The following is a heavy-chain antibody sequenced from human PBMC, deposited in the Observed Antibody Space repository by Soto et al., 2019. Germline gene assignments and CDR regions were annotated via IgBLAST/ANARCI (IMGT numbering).Heavy chain of an antibody. V-gene: IGHV1-2*02. CDR1: GYIFSDNY. J-gene: IGHJ4*02. D-gene: IGHD4-17*01. Sequence: QVQLVQSGTDVRNPGASVKVSCKPSGYIFSDNYIHWVRQAPGQGLEWMGWIDPKTGGTKYAQKFQGRVTMTSDTAISTAYMDLTSLKPDDTAVYFCARDLGDDVLDYLGTGTLVTVSS. CDR3: ARDLGDDVLDY. CDR2: IDPKTGGT.